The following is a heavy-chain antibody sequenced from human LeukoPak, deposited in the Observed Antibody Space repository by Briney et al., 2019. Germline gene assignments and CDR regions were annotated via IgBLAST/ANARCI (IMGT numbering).Heavy chain of an antibody. J-gene: IGHJ1*01. Sequence: SGTLSLTRAVSGGSISSRNWWSWVRQPPGKGREWIGEFYQSGSTKYNLSLKSPVTMSVDKSTNQFSLKLSSVTGADTAVYYCARDSPASGNNQGEYFQHWGQGKLVTVSS. CDR2: FYQSGST. CDR3: ARDSPASGNNQGEYFQH. D-gene: IGHD3-10*01. CDR1: GGSISSRNW. V-gene: IGHV4-4*02.